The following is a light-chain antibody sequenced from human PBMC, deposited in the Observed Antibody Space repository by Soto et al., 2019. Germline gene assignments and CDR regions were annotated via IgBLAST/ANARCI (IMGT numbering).Light chain of an antibody. J-gene: IGKJ2*01. CDR3: QQYGSSPQT. CDR2: GAS. Sequence: EIVLTQSPGTLSLSPGERATLSCRASQSVSSSYLAWYQQKPGQAPRLLIYGASSRATGIPDRFSGSGSGTYFTLTRSRLEPEDFSVYYCQQYGSSPQTFGQGTKMEIK. V-gene: IGKV3-20*01. CDR1: QSVSSSY.